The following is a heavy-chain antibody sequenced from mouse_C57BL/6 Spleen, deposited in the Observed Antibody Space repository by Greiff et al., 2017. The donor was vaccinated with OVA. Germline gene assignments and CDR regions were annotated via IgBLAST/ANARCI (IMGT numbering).Heavy chain of an antibody. Sequence: EVKLQESGGGLVKPGGSLKLSCAASGFTFSDYGMHWVRQAPEKGLEWVAYISSGSRTIYYADTVKGRFTISRDNAKNTLFLQMTSLRSEDTAMYYGAREDYGSSTWYFDVWGTGTTVTVSS. CDR2: ISSGSRTI. CDR3: AREDYGSSTWYFDV. CDR1: GFTFSDYG. D-gene: IGHD1-1*01. V-gene: IGHV5-17*01. J-gene: IGHJ1*03.